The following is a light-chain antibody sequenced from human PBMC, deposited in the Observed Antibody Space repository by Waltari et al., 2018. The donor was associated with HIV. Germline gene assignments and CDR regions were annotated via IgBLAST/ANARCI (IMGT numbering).Light chain of an antibody. J-gene: IGKJ1*01. V-gene: IGKV3-20*01. CDR3: QQYGRSPGT. CDR2: GTS. Sequence: VLTQSPGPLSLSPGERATLSCRASQSVSRSYLAWYQQKPGQAPRLLMYGTSSRATGIPERFSGSGSGTDFTLTISRLEPEDFAVYYCQQYGRSPGTFGQGTKVEI. CDR1: QSVSRSY.